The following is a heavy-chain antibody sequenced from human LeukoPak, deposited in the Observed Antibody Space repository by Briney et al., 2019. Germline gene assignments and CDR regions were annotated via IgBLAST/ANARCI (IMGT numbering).Heavy chain of an antibody. J-gene: IGHJ4*02. CDR2: INHSGTT. CDR3: AQNGYYFES. Sequence: PSETLSLTCAVYGGSFNGYYWSWIRQPPGKGLEWIGEINHSGTTNYNPSLKSRVAISVDTSKNQFSLKLSFVTAADTAVYYCAQNGYYFESWGQGTLATVSS. V-gene: IGHV4-34*01. CDR1: GGSFNGYY. D-gene: IGHD3-22*01.